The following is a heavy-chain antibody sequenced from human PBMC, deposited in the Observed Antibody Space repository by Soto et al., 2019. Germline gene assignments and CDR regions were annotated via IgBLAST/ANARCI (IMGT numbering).Heavy chain of an antibody. J-gene: IGHJ6*02. Sequence: QVQLVQSGPEVKKPGSSVKVSCKATGDTLKRYGITWVRQAPGQGLEWMGTIIPISTTTNYAQKFHGRISITADESTKTAYMEMRGLRSGDSAVYLCARTRYGCTNSICSSYSYYAVDVWGQGTTVIVSS. CDR3: ARTRYGCTNSICSSYSYYAVDV. D-gene: IGHD2-8*01. CDR1: GDTLKRYG. CDR2: IIPISTTT. V-gene: IGHV1-69*15.